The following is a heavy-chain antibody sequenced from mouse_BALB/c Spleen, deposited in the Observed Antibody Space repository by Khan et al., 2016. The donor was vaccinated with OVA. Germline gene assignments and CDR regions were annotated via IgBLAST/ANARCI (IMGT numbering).Heavy chain of an antibody. Sequence: EVQLQESGPGLVKPSQSLSLTCTVTGYSITSDYAWDWIRQFPGNKLEWMGYISYGGSTGSNPSLKSRISITRDTSKNQFFLQLNSVTTEDTATYYCARKNYYGYAMDYWGQGTSVTVSS. D-gene: IGHD1-1*01. CDR2: ISYGGST. CDR1: GYSITSDYA. CDR3: ARKNYYGYAMDY. J-gene: IGHJ4*01. V-gene: IGHV3-2*02.